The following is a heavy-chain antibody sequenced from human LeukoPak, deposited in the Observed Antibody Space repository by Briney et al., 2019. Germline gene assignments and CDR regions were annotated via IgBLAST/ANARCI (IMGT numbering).Heavy chain of an antibody. CDR1: GFTFSTYD. J-gene: IGHJ4*02. CDR2: ISGSSSTI. D-gene: IGHD1-26*01. CDR3: ARDAAIVGTHPPDY. V-gene: IGHV3-48*04. Sequence: VGSLRLSCAASGFTFSTYDMNWVRQAPGKGLEWVSYISGSSSTIYYADSVKGRFTISRDNAKNSLYLRLNSLRAEDTAVYYCARDAAIVGTHPPDYWGQGTLVTVSS.